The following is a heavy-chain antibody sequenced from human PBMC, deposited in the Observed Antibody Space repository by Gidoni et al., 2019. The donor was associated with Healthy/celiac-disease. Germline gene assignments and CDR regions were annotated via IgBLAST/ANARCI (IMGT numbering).Heavy chain of an antibody. J-gene: IGHJ4*02. D-gene: IGHD3-22*01. CDR3: TTNSRGRYFDY. CDR1: GFTCSKAW. CDR2: IKSKTDGGTT. Sequence: EVQLVESGGGLVKPGGSLRLSCAASGFTCSKAWMSWVRQAPGKGLEWVGRIKSKTDGGTTDYAAPVKGRFTISRDDSKNTLYLQMNSLKTEDTAVYYCTTNSRGRYFDYWGQGTLVTVSS. V-gene: IGHV3-15*01.